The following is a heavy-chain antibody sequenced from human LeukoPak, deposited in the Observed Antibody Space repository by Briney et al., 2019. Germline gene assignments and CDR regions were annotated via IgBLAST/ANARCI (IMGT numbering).Heavy chain of an antibody. CDR1: GGSISSYY. CDR2: IYTSGST. V-gene: IGHV4-4*07. J-gene: IGHJ3*02. CDR3: ARHNPLFWSGYYAFDI. D-gene: IGHD3-3*01. Sequence: PSETLSLTCTVSGGSISSYYWSWIRQPAGKGLEWIGRIYTSGSTNYNPSLKSRVTMSVDTSKNQFSLKLSSVTAADTAVYYCARHNPLFWSGYYAFDIWGQGTMVTVSS.